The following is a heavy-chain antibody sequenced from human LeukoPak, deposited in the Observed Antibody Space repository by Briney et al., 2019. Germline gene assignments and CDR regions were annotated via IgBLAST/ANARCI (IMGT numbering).Heavy chain of an antibody. CDR3: ARRYYDILTGYYSDDY. D-gene: IGHD3-9*01. V-gene: IGHV5-51*01. Sequence: GESLKISCKGSGYSFTSYWIGWVRQMPGKGLEWMGIIYPGGSDTRYSPSFQGQVTISADKSISTAYLQWSSLKASDTAMYYCARRYYDILTGYYSDDYWGQGTLVTVSS. CDR2: IYPGGSDT. CDR1: GYSFTSYW. J-gene: IGHJ4*02.